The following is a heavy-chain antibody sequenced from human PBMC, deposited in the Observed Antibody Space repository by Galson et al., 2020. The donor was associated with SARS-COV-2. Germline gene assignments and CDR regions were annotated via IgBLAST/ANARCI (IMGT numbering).Heavy chain of an antibody. V-gene: IGHV3-9*01. Sequence: GGSLRLSCAASGFTFDDYAMHWVRQAPGKGLEWVSGISWNSGSIGYADSVKGRFTISRDNAKNSLYLQMNSLRAEDTALYYCAKDIGSTGDYYGSGTWGQGTLVTVSS. D-gene: IGHD3-10*01. CDR1: GFTFDDYA. CDR3: AKDIGSTGDYYGSGT. CDR2: ISWNSGSI. J-gene: IGHJ4*02.